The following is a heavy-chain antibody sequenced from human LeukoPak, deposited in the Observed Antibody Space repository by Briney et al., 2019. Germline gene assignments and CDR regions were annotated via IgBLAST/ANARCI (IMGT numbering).Heavy chain of an antibody. J-gene: IGHJ4*02. D-gene: IGHD2-2*01. CDR2: ISGSGGST. Sequence: GGSLRLSCAASGFTFSSYAMSWVRQAPGKGLEWVSAISGSGGSTYYADSVKGRFTISRDNSKNTLYLQMNSLRAENTAVYYCAKDRIVVVPAAKFDYWGQGTLVTVSS. CDR3: AKDRIVVVPAAKFDY. V-gene: IGHV3-23*01. CDR1: GFTFSSYA.